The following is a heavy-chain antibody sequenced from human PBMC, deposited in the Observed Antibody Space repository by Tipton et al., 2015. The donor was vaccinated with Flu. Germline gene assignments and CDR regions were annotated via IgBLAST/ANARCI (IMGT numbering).Heavy chain of an antibody. CDR2: IIPIFGTA. CDR3: ARPPPPYYGIPYGMAV. Sequence: QLVQSGAEVKKPGSSVKVSCKASGGTFSSYAISWVRQAPGQGLEWMGGIIPIFGTANYAPKFRGRVTITADESTSTAYMELSSLSSGDTAVYYCARPPPPYYGIPYGMAVWGQGTRVTVSS. D-gene: IGHD1-26*01. J-gene: IGHJ6*02. CDR1: GGTFSSYA. V-gene: IGHV1-69*01.